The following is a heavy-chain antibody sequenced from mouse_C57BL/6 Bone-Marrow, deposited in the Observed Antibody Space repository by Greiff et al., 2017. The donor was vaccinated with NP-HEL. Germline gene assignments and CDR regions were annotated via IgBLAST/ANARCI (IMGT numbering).Heavy chain of an antibody. Sequence: VKLVESGAELVKPGASVKISCKASGYAFSSYWMNWVKQRPGKGLEWIGQIYPGDGDTNYNGKFKGKATLTADKSSSTAYMQLSSLTSEDSAVYFCARLVTTVVATNFDVWGTGTTVTVSS. J-gene: IGHJ1*03. CDR2: IYPGDGDT. CDR1: GYAFSSYW. V-gene: IGHV1-80*01. CDR3: ARLVTTVVATNFDV. D-gene: IGHD1-1*01.